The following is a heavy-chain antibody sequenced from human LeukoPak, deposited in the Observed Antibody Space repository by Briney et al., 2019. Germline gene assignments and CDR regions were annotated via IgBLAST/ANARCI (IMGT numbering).Heavy chain of an antibody. CDR1: GFTVSSNY. V-gene: IGHV3-53*01. Sequence: GGSLRPSCAASGFTVSSNYMSWVRQAPGKGLEWVSVIYSGGGTYYTDSVKGRFTISRDSSKNTLYLQMNSLRAEDTAVYYCARVARYNWFDPWGQGTLVTVSS. CDR2: IYSGGGT. J-gene: IGHJ5*02. CDR3: ARVARYNWFDP.